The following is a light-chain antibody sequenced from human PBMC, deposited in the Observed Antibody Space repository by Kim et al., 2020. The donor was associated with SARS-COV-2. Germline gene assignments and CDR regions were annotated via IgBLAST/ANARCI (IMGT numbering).Light chain of an antibody. CDR1: SSNIGSTN. CDR3: AVWDDSLKQGV. Sequence: QSVLTQPPSASGTPGQRVTISCSGSSSNIGSTNVVWYQQPPGAAPNHLIDSNNQRPSGIPDRFSGSKSGTDASLAISGHNSGDEADYYCAVWDDSLKQGVFGGGTQLTVL. J-gene: IGLJ3*02. CDR2: SNN. V-gene: IGLV1-44*01.